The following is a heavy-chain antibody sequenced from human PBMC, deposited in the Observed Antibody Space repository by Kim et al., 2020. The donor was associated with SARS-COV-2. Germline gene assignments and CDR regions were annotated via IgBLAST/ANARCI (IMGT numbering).Heavy chain of an antibody. V-gene: IGHV4-34*01. CDR3: ARALNYYDSRGAFDV. J-gene: IGHJ3*01. D-gene: IGHD3-22*01. Sequence: SETLSLTCAVSGGSFSGYFWTWFRQPPGKGLEWIGEIYHAGIANYNPSLKSRVTISVDTSKNQISLKLTSGTAADTAMFYCARALNYYDSRGAFDVWSQGTMVTVSS. CDR2: IYHAGIA. CDR1: GGSFSGYF.